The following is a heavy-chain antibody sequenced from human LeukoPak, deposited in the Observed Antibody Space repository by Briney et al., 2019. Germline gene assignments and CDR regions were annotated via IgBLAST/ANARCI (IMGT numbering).Heavy chain of an antibody. D-gene: IGHD6-13*01. CDR3: ARVGSTAEAGTPDY. CDR2: ISSSSSYI. Sequence: GESLRLSCGASGLTVSSYAMSWVRQAPGKGLEWVSSISSSSSYIYYADSVKGRFTISRDNAKNSLSLELNSLRVDDTAIYYCARVGSTAEAGTPDYWGQGTLVSVSS. J-gene: IGHJ4*02. CDR1: GLTVSSYA. V-gene: IGHV3-21*06.